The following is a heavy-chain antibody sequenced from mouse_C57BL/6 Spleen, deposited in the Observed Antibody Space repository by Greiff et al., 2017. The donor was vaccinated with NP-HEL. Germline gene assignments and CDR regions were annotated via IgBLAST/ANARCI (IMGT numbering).Heavy chain of an antibody. CDR2: IDPSDSET. D-gene: IGHD2-4*01. CDR3: ARGGYEYDWYFDV. CDR1: GYTFTSYW. Sequence: QVQLQQPGAELVRPGSSVKLSCKASGYTFTSYWMHWVKQRPIQGLEWIGNIDPSDSETHYNQKFKDKATLTVDKSSSTAYMQLSSLTSEDSAVYYCARGGYEYDWYFDVWGTGTTVTVSS. V-gene: IGHV1-52*01. J-gene: IGHJ1*03.